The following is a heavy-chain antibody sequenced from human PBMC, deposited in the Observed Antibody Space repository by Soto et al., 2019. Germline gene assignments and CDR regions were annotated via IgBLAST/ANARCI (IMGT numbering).Heavy chain of an antibody. Sequence: QLQLQESGSGLVKTSQTLSLTCAVSGGSISSGGYSWSWIRQPPGKGLEWIWYIYHSGSTNYNPSRTSRVTIAVDRSKNQFSLKPSSVTAADTAVYYCAGGSPVTTDYWGQGTLVTVSS. CDR3: AGGSPVTTDY. CDR1: GGSISSGGYS. V-gene: IGHV4-30-2*01. J-gene: IGHJ4*02. CDR2: IYHSGST. D-gene: IGHD4-17*01.